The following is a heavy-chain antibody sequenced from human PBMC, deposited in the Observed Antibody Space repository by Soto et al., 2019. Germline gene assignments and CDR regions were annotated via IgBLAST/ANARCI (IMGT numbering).Heavy chain of an antibody. CDR2: ISGSGGST. CDR1: GFTFSSYA. V-gene: IGHV3-23*01. Sequence: GGSLILSCAASGFTFSSYAMSWVRQAPGKGLEWVSAISGSGGSTYYADSVKGRFTISRDNSKNTLYLQMNSLRAEDTAVYYCAKDSWYHDKYNWFDPWGQGTLVTVSS. J-gene: IGHJ5*02. D-gene: IGHD3-9*01. CDR3: AKDSWYHDKYNWFDP.